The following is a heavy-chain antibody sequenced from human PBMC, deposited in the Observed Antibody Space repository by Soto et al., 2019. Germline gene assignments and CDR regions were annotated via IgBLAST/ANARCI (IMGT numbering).Heavy chain of an antibody. Sequence: PSETLSLTCTVSGASISRYYWSWIRQSPGKGLEWIGYLYNTGSTIYNPSLKSRVTISVDTSKNQFSLKMNSVTAACTAVYYCARDLWGYCGVDXYPLDVWGQGTTVT. CDR2: LYNTGST. D-gene: IGHD2-21*02. V-gene: IGHV4-59*01. CDR1: GASISRYY. J-gene: IGHJ6*02. CDR3: ARDLWGYCGVDXYPLDV.